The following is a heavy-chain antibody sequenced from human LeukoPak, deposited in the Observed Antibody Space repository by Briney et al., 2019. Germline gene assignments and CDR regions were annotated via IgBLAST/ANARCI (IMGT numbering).Heavy chain of an antibody. V-gene: IGHV6-1*01. D-gene: IGHD1-26*01. Sequence: SQTLSLTCAISGDSVSTNSATWTWLRQSPSRGLEWLGRTYYRSKWNNDYAVSMKSRITINPDTSKNQFSRQLNSVTPEDTAVYYCARLVGASWFDSWGQGTLVTVSS. CDR2: TYYRSKWNN. J-gene: IGHJ5*01. CDR3: ARLVGASWFDS. CDR1: GDSVSTNSAT.